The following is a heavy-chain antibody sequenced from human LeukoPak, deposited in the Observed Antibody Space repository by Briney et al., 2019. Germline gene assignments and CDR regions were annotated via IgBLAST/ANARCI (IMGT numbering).Heavy chain of an antibody. CDR1: GFTFSSYA. CDR2: ISGSGGST. D-gene: IGHD4-17*01. CDR3: ARATDGDYVPY. V-gene: IGHV3-23*01. Sequence: GGSLRLSCAAPGFTFSSYAMSWVRQAPGKGLEWVSAISGSGGSTYYADSVKGRFTISRDNAKNSLYLQMNSLRAEDTAVYYCARATDGDYVPYWGQGTLVTVSS. J-gene: IGHJ4*02.